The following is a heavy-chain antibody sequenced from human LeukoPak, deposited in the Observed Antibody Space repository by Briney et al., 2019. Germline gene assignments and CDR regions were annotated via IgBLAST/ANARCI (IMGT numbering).Heavy chain of an antibody. Sequence: GGSLRLSCAASGFTFSSYAMSWVRQAPGKGLEWVSAISGSGGSTYYADSVEGRFTISRDNSKNTLYLQMNSLRAEDTAVYYCAKQISYDSSGYYSHAFDIWGQGTMVTVSS. CDR1: GFTFSSYA. CDR3: AKQISYDSSGYYSHAFDI. J-gene: IGHJ3*02. V-gene: IGHV3-23*01. CDR2: ISGSGGST. D-gene: IGHD3-22*01.